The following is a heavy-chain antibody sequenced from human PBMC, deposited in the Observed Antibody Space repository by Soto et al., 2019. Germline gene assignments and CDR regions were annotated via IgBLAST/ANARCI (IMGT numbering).Heavy chain of an antibody. Sequence: SETLSLTCTVSGGSVSSGSYYWSWIRQPPGKGLEWIGYIYYSGSTNYNPSLKSRVTISVDTSKNQFSLKLSSVTAADTAVYYCARATDYFYSSGYYYDYFVYCGQGPRVTVSS. CDR3: ARATDYFYSSGYYYDYFVY. V-gene: IGHV4-61*01. J-gene: IGHJ4*02. CDR1: GGSVSSGSYY. CDR2: IYYSGST. D-gene: IGHD3-22*01.